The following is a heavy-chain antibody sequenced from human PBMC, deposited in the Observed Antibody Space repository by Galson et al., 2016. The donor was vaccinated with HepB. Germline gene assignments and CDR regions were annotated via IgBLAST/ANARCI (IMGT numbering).Heavy chain of an antibody. CDR3: AKCLWVRGVYPFDP. J-gene: IGHJ5*02. V-gene: IGHV3-23*01. Sequence: SLRLSCAASGFTFSSYAMNRVRQAPGKGLEWVSAILNSGASTSYADSVKGRFTISRDNSKNTVYLQMNNLRAEDTAVYYCAKCLWVRGVYPFDPWGQGTLVTVSS. CDR2: ILNSGAST. CDR1: GFTFSSYA. D-gene: IGHD3-10*01.